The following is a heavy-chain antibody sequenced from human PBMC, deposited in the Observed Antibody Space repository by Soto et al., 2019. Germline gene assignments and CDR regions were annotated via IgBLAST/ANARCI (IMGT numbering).Heavy chain of an antibody. CDR1: GFRFTDHC. Sequence: PGGPLRRSCAASGFRFTDHCINWVRQAPLKGLWLFSLINEYFTTTHYADSVKGLFTISRDSADDALYLQIDILRSYYTAIYYCARRATISQGVDYWGRGTLVTVA. CDR3: ARRATISQGVDY. J-gene: IGHJ4*02. V-gene: IGHV3-74*01. D-gene: IGHD3-16*01. CDR2: INEYFTTT.